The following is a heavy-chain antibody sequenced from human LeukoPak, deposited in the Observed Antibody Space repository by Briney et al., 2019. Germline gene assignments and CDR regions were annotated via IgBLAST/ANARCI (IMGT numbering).Heavy chain of an antibody. CDR1: GGSFSGYY. D-gene: IGHD3-10*01. CDR2: INHSGST. CDR3: ARGIGPLWFGELLPYFDY. J-gene: IGHJ4*02. Sequence: ASETLSLTCAVYGGSFSGYYWSWIRQPPGKGLEWIGEINHSGSTNYNPSLKSRVTISVDTSKNQFSLKLSSVTAADTAVYYCARGIGPLWFGELLPYFDYWGQGTLVTVSS. V-gene: IGHV4-34*01.